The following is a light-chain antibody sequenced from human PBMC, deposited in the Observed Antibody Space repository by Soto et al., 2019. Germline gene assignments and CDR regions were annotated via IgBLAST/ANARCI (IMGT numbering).Light chain of an antibody. V-gene: IGKV1-39*01. CDR2: AAS. J-gene: IGKJ1*01. Sequence: DIQMTQSPSSLSASVGDRVTITCRASQSISSYLNWYQQKPGKAPKLLIYAASSLQSGVPSRFSGSGSGTDFTLTISSLQPEDFATYYCQQSYCPPRTFGQGTKVEIK. CDR3: QQSYCPPRT. CDR1: QSISSY.